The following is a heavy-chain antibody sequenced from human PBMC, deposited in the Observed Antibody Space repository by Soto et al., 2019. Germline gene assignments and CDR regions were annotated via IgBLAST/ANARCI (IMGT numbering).Heavy chain of an antibody. CDR2: IYYSGST. Sequence: QLQLQESGPGLVKPSETLSLTCTVSGGSISSSNSYWGWIRQPPGKGLEWIGSIYYSGSTYYNPSLNSRVSIYVDTSKNQCSLKLSSVTAADTAVYYCARRGFMGATTIDYWGQGTLVTVSS. CDR1: GGSISSSNSY. J-gene: IGHJ4*02. D-gene: IGHD1-26*01. CDR3: ARRGFMGATTIDY. V-gene: IGHV4-39*01.